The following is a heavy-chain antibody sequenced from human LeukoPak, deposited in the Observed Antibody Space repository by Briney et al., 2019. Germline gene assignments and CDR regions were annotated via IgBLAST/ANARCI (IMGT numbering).Heavy chain of an antibody. CDR3: ARDWGSSWFLDY. V-gene: IGHV3-53*05. J-gene: IGHJ4*02. CDR1: EFSVKYNY. D-gene: IGHD6-13*01. CDR2: LYSAGST. Sequence: GGSLRLSCAASEFSVKYNYMTWVRQAPGKGLEWVSLLYSAGSTNYADSVKGRLTISRDDSKSTLYLQMNSLRAEDTAVYYCARDWGSSWFLDYWGQGTLVTVSS.